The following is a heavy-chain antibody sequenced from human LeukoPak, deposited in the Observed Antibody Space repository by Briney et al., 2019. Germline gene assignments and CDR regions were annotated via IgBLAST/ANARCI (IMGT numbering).Heavy chain of an antibody. V-gene: IGHV3-33*01. CDR1: GFTFSSYG. CDR3: ARDLDSYGYLGLDY. D-gene: IGHD5-18*01. Sequence: GGSLRLSCAASGFTFSSYGMHWVRQAPGKGLEWVAVIWYDGSNKYYADSVKGRFTISRDNSKNTLYLQMNSLRAEDTAVYYCARDLDSYGYLGLDYWGQGTLVTVSS. CDR2: IWYDGSNK. J-gene: IGHJ4*02.